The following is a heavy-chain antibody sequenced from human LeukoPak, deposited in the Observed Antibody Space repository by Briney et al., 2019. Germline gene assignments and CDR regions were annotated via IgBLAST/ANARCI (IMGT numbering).Heavy chain of an antibody. J-gene: IGHJ4*02. Sequence: ASVKVSCKASGGTFSSYAISWVRQAPGQGLEWMGGIIPTFGTANYAQKFQGRVTITADESTSTAYMELSSLRSEDTAVYYCASQGMVARNVDYWGQGTLVTVSS. CDR3: ASQGMVARNVDY. CDR2: IIPTFGTA. CDR1: GGTFSSYA. D-gene: IGHD2-15*01. V-gene: IGHV1-69*13.